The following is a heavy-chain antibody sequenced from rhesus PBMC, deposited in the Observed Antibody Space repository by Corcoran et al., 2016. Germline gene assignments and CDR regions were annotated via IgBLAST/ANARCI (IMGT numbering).Heavy chain of an antibody. CDR1: CVSISSNY. J-gene: IGHJ5-2*02. Sequence: QVQLQESGPGLVKPLETLSRTCAVSCVSISSNYRNCIGPLPGNGLEWIGYIYGKGSSTKYNPSLKRRLTLSVDTSKNQFSLNLNSVTAADTAVYFCARWLCSGTYCSSGGHYSLDVWGRGLLVTVSP. V-gene: IGHV4S11*01. D-gene: IGHD2-15*01. CDR2: IYGKGSST. CDR3: ARWLCSGTYCSSGGHYSLDV.